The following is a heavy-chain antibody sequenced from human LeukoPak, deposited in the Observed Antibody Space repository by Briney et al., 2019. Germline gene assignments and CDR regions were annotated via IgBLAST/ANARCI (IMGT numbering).Heavy chain of an antibody. Sequence: KTSQTLSLTCTVSGGSISSGDYYWSWIRQPPGKGLEWIGYIYYSGSTYYNPSLKSRVTISVDTSKNQFSLKLSSVTAADPAVYYCARGALGITYMDVWGKGTTVTVSS. CDR2: IYYSGST. V-gene: IGHV4-30-4*08. CDR3: ARGALGITYMDV. CDR1: GGSISSGDYY. J-gene: IGHJ6*03. D-gene: IGHD3-16*01.